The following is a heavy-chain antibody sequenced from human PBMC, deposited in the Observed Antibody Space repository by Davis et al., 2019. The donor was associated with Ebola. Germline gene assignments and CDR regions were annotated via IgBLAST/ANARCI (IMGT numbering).Heavy chain of an antibody. J-gene: IGHJ4*02. D-gene: IGHD3-3*01. CDR2: INPNSGNT. CDR1: GYTFTGYY. V-gene: IGHV1-18*04. CDR3: ARDTYYDFWSGYYIGSPYYFDY. Sequence: ASVKVSCKASGYTFTGYYMHWVRQAPGQGLEWMGWINPNSGNTGYAQKLQGRVTMTTDTSTSTAYMELRSLRSDDTAVYYCARDTYYDFWSGYYIGSPYYFDYWGQGTLVTVSS.